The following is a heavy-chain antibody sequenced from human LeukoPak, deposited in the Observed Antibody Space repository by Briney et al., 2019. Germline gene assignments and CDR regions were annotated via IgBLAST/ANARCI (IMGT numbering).Heavy chain of an antibody. J-gene: IGHJ4*02. Sequence: PSETLSLTCTVSGGSISSSSYYWGWIRQPPGKGLEWIGSIYYSGSTYYNPSLKSRVTISVDTSKNQFSLKLSSVTAADTAVYYCASLTYDSSGYYHPIDYWGQGTLVTVSS. CDR2: IYYSGST. D-gene: IGHD3-22*01. V-gene: IGHV4-39*01. CDR1: GGSISSSSYY. CDR3: ASLTYDSSGYYHPIDY.